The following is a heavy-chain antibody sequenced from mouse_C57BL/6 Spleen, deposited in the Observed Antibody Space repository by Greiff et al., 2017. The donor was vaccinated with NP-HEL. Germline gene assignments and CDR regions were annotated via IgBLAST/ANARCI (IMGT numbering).Heavy chain of an antibody. CDR1: GYSFTGYY. J-gene: IGHJ1*03. V-gene: IGHV1-42*01. CDR2: INPSTGGT. CDR3: AREEATEGYFDV. D-gene: IGHD3-2*02. Sequence: EVQLQQSGPELVKPGASVKISCKASGYSFTGYYMNWVKQSPEKSLEWIGEINPSTGGTTYNQKFKAKATLTVDKSSSTAYMQLKSLTSEDSAVYYCAREEATEGYFDVWGTGTTVTVSS.